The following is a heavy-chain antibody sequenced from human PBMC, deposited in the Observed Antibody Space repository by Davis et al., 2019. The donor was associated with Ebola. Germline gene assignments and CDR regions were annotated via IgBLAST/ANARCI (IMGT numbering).Heavy chain of an antibody. CDR2: IYSGGST. Sequence: GESLKISCAASGFTVSSNYMSWVRQAPGKGLEWVSVIYSGGSTYYADSVKGRFTISRDNFKNTLYLQMNSLRAEDTAVYYCARTTLDYGDYVPLRFDYWGQGTLVTVSS. V-gene: IGHV3-53*01. D-gene: IGHD4-17*01. J-gene: IGHJ4*02. CDR1: GFTVSSNY. CDR3: ARTTLDYGDYVPLRFDY.